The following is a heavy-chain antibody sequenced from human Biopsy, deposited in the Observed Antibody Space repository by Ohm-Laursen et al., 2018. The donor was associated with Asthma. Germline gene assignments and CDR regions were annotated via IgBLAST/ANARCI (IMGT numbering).Heavy chain of an antibody. J-gene: IGHJ4*02. CDR3: ARGDSSNWSHYYFDY. Sequence: SLRLSCAASGLAVSRDYMFWVRQAPGKGLEWVSVIYSGGASHTADSVRGRFTISRDYSKNTLYLQMHSLRAEDTAVYHCARGDSSNWSHYYFDYWGQGTLVTVSS. V-gene: IGHV3-53*01. CDR1: GLAVSRDY. D-gene: IGHD3-22*01. CDR2: IYSGGAS.